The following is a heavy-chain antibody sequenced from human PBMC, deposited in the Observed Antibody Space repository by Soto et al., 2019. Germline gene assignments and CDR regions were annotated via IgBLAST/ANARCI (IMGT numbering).Heavy chain of an antibody. CDR2: IYYSGST. CDR1: GGSISSSSYY. J-gene: IGHJ6*02. CDR3: ARQRYSRVPAAMWHYYYGMDV. D-gene: IGHD2-2*01. V-gene: IGHV4-39*01. Sequence: SETLSLTCTVSGGSISSSSYYWGWIRQPPGKGLKWIGSIYYSGSTYYNPSLKSRVTISVDTSKNQFSLKLSSVTAADTAVYYCARQRYSRVPAAMWHYYYGMDVWGQGTTVTVSS.